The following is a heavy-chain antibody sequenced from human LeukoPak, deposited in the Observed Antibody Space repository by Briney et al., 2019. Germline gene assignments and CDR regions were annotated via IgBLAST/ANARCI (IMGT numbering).Heavy chain of an antibody. J-gene: IGHJ4*02. Sequence: GGSLRLSCAASGFTFRNYWMSWVRQAPGKGLEWVANIKEDGSEKYYVDSVKGRFTISRDNAKNSLFLQMNSLRAEDTAVYYCADLRLLGFDSWGQGTLVSVSS. V-gene: IGHV3-7*01. CDR1: GFTFRNYW. CDR3: ADLRLLGFDS. D-gene: IGHD2-21*02. CDR2: IKEDGSEK.